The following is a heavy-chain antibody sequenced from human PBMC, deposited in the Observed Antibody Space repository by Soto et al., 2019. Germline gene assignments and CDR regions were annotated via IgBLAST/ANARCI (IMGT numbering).Heavy chain of an antibody. J-gene: IGHJ4*02. D-gene: IGHD2-2*03. CDR2: ISGSSETI. Sequence: GGSLRLSCAASGFNFNTYTMTWVRQAPGKGLEWVSYISGSSETIYYADSVKGRFTISRDNAKNSLYLQMNSPRDEETAVYYCATGYCRSDNCHFTHWGQGTLVTVSS. V-gene: IGHV3-48*02. CDR1: GFNFNTYT. CDR3: ATGYCRSDNCHFTH.